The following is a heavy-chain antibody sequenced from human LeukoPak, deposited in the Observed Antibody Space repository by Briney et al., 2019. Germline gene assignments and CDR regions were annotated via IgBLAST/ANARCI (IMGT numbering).Heavy chain of an antibody. CDR3: ATTVRADDAFDI. J-gene: IGHJ3*02. CDR1: GGSISSGSYY. Sequence: RASETLPLTCTVSGGSISSGSYYWSWIRQPAGKALEWIGRIYTSGSTNYNPSLKSRVTISIDTSRNQFSLKLSSVTAADTAIYSCATTVRADDAFDIWGQGTMVTVSS. D-gene: IGHD4-11*01. CDR2: IYTSGST. V-gene: IGHV4-61*02.